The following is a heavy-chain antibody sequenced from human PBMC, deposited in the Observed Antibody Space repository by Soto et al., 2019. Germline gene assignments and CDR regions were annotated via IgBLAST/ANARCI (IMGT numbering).Heavy chain of an antibody. Sequence: QVQLVESGGGVVQPGRSLRLSCAASGFTFSSYAMHWVRQAPGKGLEWVAVISYDGSNKYYADSVKGRFTISRDNSKNTLYQQMCLMRDEDTAEYDCAIMEWFMNGCLNWCDTRGQGALVTV. V-gene: IGHV3-30-3*01. D-gene: IGHD3-3*01. CDR3: AIMEWFMNGCLNWCDT. CDR1: GFTFSSYA. J-gene: IGHJ5*02. CDR2: ISYDGSNK.